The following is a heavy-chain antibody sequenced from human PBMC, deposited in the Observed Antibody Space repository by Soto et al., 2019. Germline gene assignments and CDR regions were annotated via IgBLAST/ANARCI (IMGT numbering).Heavy chain of an antibody. D-gene: IGHD6-13*01. Sequence: ASVKVSCKASGYTFTGYYMHWVRQAPGQGLEWMGWINPNSGGTNYAQKFQGRVTMTRDTSISTAYMELSRLRSDDTAVYFCARTQNRIAAAATDNGFDTWGLGTLVTVSS. J-gene: IGHJ5*02. CDR1: GYTFTGYY. CDR3: ARTQNRIAAAATDNGFDT. CDR2: INPNSGGT. V-gene: IGHV1-2*02.